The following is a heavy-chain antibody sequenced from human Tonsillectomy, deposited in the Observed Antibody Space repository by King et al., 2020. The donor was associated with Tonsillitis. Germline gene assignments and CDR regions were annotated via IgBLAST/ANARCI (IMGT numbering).Heavy chain of an antibody. CDR1: GFTVSSNY. V-gene: IGHV3-66*01. D-gene: IGHD1-26*01. CDR3: ARDRLVGATPVDAFDI. Sequence: VQLVESGGGLVQPGGSLRLSCAASGFTVSSNYMSWVRQAPGKGLEWVSVIYSGGSTYYADSVKGRFTISRANSKNTLYLQMNSLRAEDTAVDYCARDRLVGATPVDAFDIWGQGTMVTVSS. J-gene: IGHJ3*02. CDR2: IYSGGST.